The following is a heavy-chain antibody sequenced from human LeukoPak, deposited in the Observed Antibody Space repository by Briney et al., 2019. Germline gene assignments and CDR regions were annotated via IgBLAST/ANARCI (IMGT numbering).Heavy chain of an antibody. CDR3: ASRVGCSGGSCYPYYFDY. V-gene: IGHV5-51*01. D-gene: IGHD2-15*01. J-gene: IGHJ4*02. Sequence: GESLKISCKGSGYSFTSYWIGWVRQMPGKGLEWMGIIYPGDSDTRYSPSFQGQVTISADKSISTAYLQWSSLKASDTAMYYCASRVGCSGGSCYPYYFDYWGQGTPVTVSS. CDR1: GYSFTSYW. CDR2: IYPGDSDT.